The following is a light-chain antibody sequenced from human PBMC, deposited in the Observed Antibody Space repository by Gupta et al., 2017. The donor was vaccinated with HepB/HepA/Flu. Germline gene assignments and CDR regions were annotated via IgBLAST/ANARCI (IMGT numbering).Light chain of an antibody. CDR1: KLGDKY. CDR3: QAWDSSTGV. CDR2: QDS. Sequence: SSELPPPPPVPVSPAQTASITCSGDKLGDKYACWYQQKPGQSPVLVIYQDSKRPSGIPERFSGSNSGNTATLTISGTQAMDEADYYCQAWDSSTGVFGGGTKLTVL. V-gene: IGLV3-1*01. J-gene: IGLJ2*01.